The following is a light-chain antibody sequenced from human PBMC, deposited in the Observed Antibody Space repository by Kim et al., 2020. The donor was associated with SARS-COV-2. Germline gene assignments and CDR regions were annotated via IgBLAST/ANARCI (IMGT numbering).Light chain of an antibody. J-gene: IGKJ1*01. CDR1: QSVSRNY. CDR3: HQYSGSPGT. V-gene: IGKV3-20*01. Sequence: APGDRVTLSCRASQSVSRNYLAWYQHKPGQAPRLLVYGASSRAAGIPDRFSGSGSGTDFTLTISSLFPEDFAVYYCHQYSGSPGTFGQGTKVDIK. CDR2: GAS.